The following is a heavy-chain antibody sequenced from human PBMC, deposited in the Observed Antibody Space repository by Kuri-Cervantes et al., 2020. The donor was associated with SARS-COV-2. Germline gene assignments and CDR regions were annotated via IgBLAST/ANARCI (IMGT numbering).Heavy chain of an antibody. CDR3: ARLESTTMYPDYFDY. CDR2: INPGNGHT. Sequence: ASVKVSCKASGYTFTSYAMHWVRQAPGQRLEWMGWINPGNGHTKYSQNFQGRFTLTRDTSASTAYMELSSLRSEDTAVYYCARLESTTMYPDYFDYWGLGTLVTVSS. V-gene: IGHV1-3*01. CDR1: GYTFTSYA. J-gene: IGHJ4*02. D-gene: IGHD3-10*02.